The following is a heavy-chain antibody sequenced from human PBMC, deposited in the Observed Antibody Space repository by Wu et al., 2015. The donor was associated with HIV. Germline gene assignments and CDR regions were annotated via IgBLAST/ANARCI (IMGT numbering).Heavy chain of an antibody. D-gene: IGHD5-18*01. V-gene: IGHV1-69*05. CDR2: IIPIFGTA. Sequence: QVQLVQSGAEVKKPGSSVKVSCKASGGTFSSYAISWVRQAPGQGLEWMGGIIPIFGTANYAQKFQGRVTITTDESTSTAYMELSSLRSEDTAVYYCARRADTAMVTHYYYGYGNVWGQRGPRSPVSS. CDR1: GGTFSSYA. J-gene: IGHJ6*02. CDR3: ARRADTAMVTHYYYGYGNV.